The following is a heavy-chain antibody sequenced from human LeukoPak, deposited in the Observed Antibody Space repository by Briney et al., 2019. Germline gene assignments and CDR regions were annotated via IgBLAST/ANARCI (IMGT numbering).Heavy chain of an antibody. V-gene: IGHV3-30*18. CDR1: GFTFSSYG. D-gene: IGHD3-22*01. Sequence: GGSLRLSCAASGFTFSSYGMHWVRQAPGKGLEWVAVISYDGSNKYYADSVKGRFTISRDNSKNTLYLQMNSLRAEDTAVYYCPKDQGGITMIVVVMTFDYWGQGTLVTVSS. CDR2: ISYDGSNK. CDR3: PKDQGGITMIVVVMTFDY. J-gene: IGHJ4*02.